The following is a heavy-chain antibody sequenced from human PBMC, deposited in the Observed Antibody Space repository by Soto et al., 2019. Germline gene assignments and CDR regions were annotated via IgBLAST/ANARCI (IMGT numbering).Heavy chain of an antibody. D-gene: IGHD3-10*01. CDR3: VRHAHRGGDFDY. V-gene: IGHV3-74*01. CDR1: GFTFSNYW. Sequence: GGSLRLSCAASGFTFSNYWMHWVRQAPGKGLVWVSRINSDGSSTSYADSVKGRFTISRDNARKSLYLQMNSLRAEDTAVYYCVRHAHRGGDFDYWGQGTLVTVSS. J-gene: IGHJ4*02. CDR2: INSDGSST.